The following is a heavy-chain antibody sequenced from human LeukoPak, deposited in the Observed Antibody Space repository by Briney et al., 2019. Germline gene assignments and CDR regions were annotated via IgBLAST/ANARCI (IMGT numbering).Heavy chain of an antibody. CDR3: ARKRRDGYNLGYFDY. CDR2: IYYSGST. Sequence: SETLSLTCTVSGGSISSGGYYWSWIRQPPGKGLEWIGYIYYSGSTYYNPSLKSRLTISVDTSKNQFSLKLSSVTAAGTAVYYCARKRRDGYNLGYFDYWGQGTLVTVSS. D-gene: IGHD5-24*01. CDR1: GGSISSGGYY. J-gene: IGHJ4*02. V-gene: IGHV4-30-4*08.